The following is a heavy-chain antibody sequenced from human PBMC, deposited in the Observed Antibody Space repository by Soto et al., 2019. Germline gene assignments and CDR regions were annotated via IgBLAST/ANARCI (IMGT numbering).Heavy chain of an antibody. CDR1: GFSFSNHG. CDR3: AKDLKVSGGFHGSLNYYYGMDA. J-gene: IGHJ6*02. D-gene: IGHD3-10*01. Sequence: GSLRLSCAASGFSFSNHGMQWVRQAPGKGLEWVAVISYDGNVKYYTDSVKGRFTISRDNSQSTLFLQMDSLRPEDAAVYYCAKDLKVSGGFHGSLNYYYGMDAWGQGTTVTVSS. V-gene: IGHV3-30*18. CDR2: ISYDGNVK.